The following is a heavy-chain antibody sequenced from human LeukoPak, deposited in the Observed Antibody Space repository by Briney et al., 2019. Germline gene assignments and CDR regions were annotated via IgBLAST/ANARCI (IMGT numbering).Heavy chain of an antibody. CDR2: ISSSGSTI. J-gene: IGHJ5*02. CDR3: AREAYCSGGSCYSNWFDP. Sequence: GGSLRLSCAASGFTFSDYYMSWIRQAPGKGLEWVSYISSSGSTIYYADSVKGRFTISRDNAKNSLYLQMNSLRAEDTAVYYCAREAYCSGGSCYSNWFDPWGQGTLVTVSS. CDR1: GFTFSDYY. V-gene: IGHV3-11*01. D-gene: IGHD2-15*01.